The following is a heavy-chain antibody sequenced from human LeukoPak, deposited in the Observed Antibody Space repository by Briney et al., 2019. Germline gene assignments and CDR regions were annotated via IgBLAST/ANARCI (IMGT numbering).Heavy chain of an antibody. J-gene: IGHJ6*03. CDR2: MNPNSGNT. CDR3: ARLYGSGSYYYYYMDV. D-gene: IGHD3-10*01. V-gene: IGHV1-8*03. Sequence: GASVKVSCKASGYTFTSYDINWVRQATGQGHEWMGWMNPNSGNTGYAQKFQGRVTITRNTSISTAYMELSSLRSEDTAVYYCARLYGSGSYYYYYMDVWGKGTTVTVSS. CDR1: GYTFTSYD.